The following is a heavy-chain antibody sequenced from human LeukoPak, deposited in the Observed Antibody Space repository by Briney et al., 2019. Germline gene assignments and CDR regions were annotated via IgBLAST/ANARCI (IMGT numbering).Heavy chain of an antibody. CDR2: ISYDGSNK. V-gene: IGHV3-30*18. Sequence: PGRSLRLSCAAYGFTFSSYGMHWVRQAPGKGLEWVAVISYDGSNKYYADSVKGRFTISRDNSKNTLYLQMNSLRAEDTAVYYCAKLSSTSWTFDYWGQGTLVTVSS. D-gene: IGHD2-2*01. CDR1: GFTFSSYG. J-gene: IGHJ4*02. CDR3: AKLSSTSWTFDY.